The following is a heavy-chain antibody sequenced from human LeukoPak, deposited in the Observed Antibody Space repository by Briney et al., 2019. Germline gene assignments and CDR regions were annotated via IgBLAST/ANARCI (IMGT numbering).Heavy chain of an antibody. CDR1: GCTFTSYD. J-gene: IGHJ4*02. V-gene: IGHV1-8*03. CDR3: ASARSTGYPYYFEY. D-gene: IGHD5-12*01. Sequence: GASVKVSCKASGCTFTSYDINWVRQATGQGLEWMGWMNPNSGSTGYAQKFQGRVTITRNTSISTAYMELSGLRSEDTAVYYCASARSTGYPYYFEYWGQGTLVTVSS. CDR2: MNPNSGST.